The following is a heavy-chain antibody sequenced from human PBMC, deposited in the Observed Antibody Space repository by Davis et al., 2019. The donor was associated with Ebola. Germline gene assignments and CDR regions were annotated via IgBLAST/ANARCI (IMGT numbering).Heavy chain of an antibody. J-gene: IGHJ4*02. CDR2: INPHNGNT. Sequence: VKVSCKASGYTFTSYGITWVRQAPGQGLEWMGWINPHNGNTNYAQNVQGRVTMTTDTSTSTAYMEVGILRSDDTAVYYCARAQFPTTSDHWGQGTLVTVSS. CDR1: GYTFTSYG. V-gene: IGHV1-18*04. D-gene: IGHD1-1*01. CDR3: ARAQFPTTSDH.